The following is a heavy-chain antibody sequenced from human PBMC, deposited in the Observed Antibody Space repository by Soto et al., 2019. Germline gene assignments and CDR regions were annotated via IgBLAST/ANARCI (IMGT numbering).Heavy chain of an antibody. CDR1: GFIFRDFA. D-gene: IGHD3-3*01. J-gene: IGHJ4*02. Sequence: GGSLRLSCAASGFIFRDFAMHWVRQASGKGLEWVGRIRSKTNNYATAYAESVKGRFTISRDDSKNTAYLQMNSLKTEDTAVYYCTRHDFGWGQGTLLTVSS. V-gene: IGHV3-73*01. CDR3: TRHDFG. CDR2: IRSKTNNYAT.